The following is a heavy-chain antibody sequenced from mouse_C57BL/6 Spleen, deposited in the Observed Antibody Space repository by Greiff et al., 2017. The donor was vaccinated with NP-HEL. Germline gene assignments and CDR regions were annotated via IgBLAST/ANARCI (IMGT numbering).Heavy chain of an antibody. V-gene: IGHV1-76*01. CDR2: IYPGSGNT. CDR1: GYTFTDYY. J-gene: IGHJ2*01. D-gene: IGHD1-1*01. CDR3: ARRGFITTVVAEDYFDY. Sequence: QVQLQQSGAELVRPGASVKLSCKASGYTFTDYYINWVKQRPGQGLEWIARIYPGSGNTYYNEKFKGKATLTAEKSSSTAYMQLSSLTSEDSAVYFCARRGFITTVVAEDYFDYWGQGTTLTVSS.